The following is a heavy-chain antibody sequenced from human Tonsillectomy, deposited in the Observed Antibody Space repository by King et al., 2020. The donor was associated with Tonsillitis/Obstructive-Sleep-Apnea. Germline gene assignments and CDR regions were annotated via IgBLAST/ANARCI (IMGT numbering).Heavy chain of an antibody. D-gene: IGHD6-19*01. V-gene: IGHV3-21*01. CDR1: GFTFSSYS. CDR2: ISSSSSYI. Sequence: VQLVESGGGLVKPGGSLRLSCAASGFTFSSYSMNWVRQAPGKGLEWVSSISSSSSYIYYADSVKGRFTISRDNAKNSLYLQMNSLRAEDTAVYYCASAHSSGWGLFDHWGQGTLVTVSP. CDR3: ASAHSSGWGLFDH. J-gene: IGHJ4*02.